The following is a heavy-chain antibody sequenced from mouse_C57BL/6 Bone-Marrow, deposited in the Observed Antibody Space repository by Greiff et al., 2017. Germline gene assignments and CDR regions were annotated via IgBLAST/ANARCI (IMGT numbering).Heavy chain of an antibody. D-gene: IGHD2-1*01. Sequence: EVKLVESGVGLVKPGGSLKLSCAASGFTFSSYTMSWVRQTPEKRLEWVATISGGGGNTYYPDSVKGRFTISRDNAKNTLYLQRSSLRSEDTALYYCARRIYYGIPYAMDYWGQGTSVTVSS. CDR1: GFTFSSYT. CDR3: ARRIYYGIPYAMDY. CDR2: ISGGGGNT. J-gene: IGHJ4*01. V-gene: IGHV5-9*01.